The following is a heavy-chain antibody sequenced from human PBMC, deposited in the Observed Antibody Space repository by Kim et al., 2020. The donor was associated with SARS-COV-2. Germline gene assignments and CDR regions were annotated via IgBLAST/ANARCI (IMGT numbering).Heavy chain of an antibody. D-gene: IGHD3-22*01. CDR2: INTNTGNP. V-gene: IGHV7-4-1*04. Sequence: ASVKVSCKASGYTFTSYAMSWVRQAPGQVLEWMGWINTNTGNPTYAQGFTGRFVFSLDTSVSMSYLQISSLKAEDTAVYYCARVRFYDSSGYPDYWGQGTLVTVSS. J-gene: IGHJ4*02. CDR3: ARVRFYDSSGYPDY. CDR1: GYTFTSYA.